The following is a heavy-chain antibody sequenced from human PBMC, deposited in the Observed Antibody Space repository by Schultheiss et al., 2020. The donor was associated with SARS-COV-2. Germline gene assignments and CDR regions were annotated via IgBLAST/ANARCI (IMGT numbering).Heavy chain of an antibody. J-gene: IGHJ4*02. V-gene: IGHV4-61*08. Sequence: SETLSLTCTVSGGSISSGGYYWSWIRQPPGKGLEWIGYIYYSGSTNYNPSLKSRVTISIDTSTNQFFLSLSSVTAADTAVYYCARNRDQGFDSWGQGTLVTVSS. CDR1: GGSISSGGYY. CDR3: ARNRDQGFDS. CDR2: IYYSGST.